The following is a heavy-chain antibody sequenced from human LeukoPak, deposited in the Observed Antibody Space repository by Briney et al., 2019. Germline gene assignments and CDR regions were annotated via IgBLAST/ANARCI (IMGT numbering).Heavy chain of an antibody. CDR2: INPNSGGT. J-gene: IGHJ6*02. Sequence: ASVKVSCKASGYTFTGYYMHWVRQAPGQGLEWMGWINPNSGGTNYAQKFRGWVTMTRDTSISTAYMELRSLRSDDTAVYYCARLTGYYPYYYYGMDVWGQGTTVTVSS. D-gene: IGHD3-9*01. CDR1: GYTFTGYY. CDR3: ARLTGYYPYYYYGMDV. V-gene: IGHV1-2*04.